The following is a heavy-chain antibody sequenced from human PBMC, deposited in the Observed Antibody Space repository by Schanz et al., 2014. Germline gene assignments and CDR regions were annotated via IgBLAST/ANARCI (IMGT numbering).Heavy chain of an antibody. CDR2: IYNGGGGRT. D-gene: IGHD2-15*01. CDR3: AGAAYCRGAGCALYYALDV. J-gene: IGHJ6*02. V-gene: IGHV3-53*01. CDR1: GYTVSSNY. Sequence: EVQLVESGGGLIQPGGSLRLSCAASGYTVSSNYMSWVRQAPGKGLEWVSVIYNGGGGRTYYAGSVKGRFTISSGNSKNTVFLQMNSLRAEDTGVDYCAGAAYCRGAGCALYYALDVWGQGTTVTVSS.